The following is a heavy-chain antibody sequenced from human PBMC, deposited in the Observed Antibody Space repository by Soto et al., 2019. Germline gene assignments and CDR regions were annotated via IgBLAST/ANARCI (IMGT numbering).Heavy chain of an antibody. D-gene: IGHD5-12*01. CDR1: GNSVSSNIAA. CDR3: ARGIRWLQLLDY. J-gene: IGHJ4*02. CDR2: TYYRSKWYN. Sequence: PSQALSLTWAISGNSVSSNIAAWNWIRQSPSRGLEWLGRTYYRSKWYNDYAVSVKSRITINPDTSKNQFSLKLSSVTAADTAVYYCARGIRWLQLLDYWGQGTLVTVSS. V-gene: IGHV6-1*01.